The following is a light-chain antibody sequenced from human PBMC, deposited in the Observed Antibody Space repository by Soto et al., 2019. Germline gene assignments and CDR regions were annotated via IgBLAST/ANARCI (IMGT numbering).Light chain of an antibody. CDR2: EVT. Sequence: QSVLTQPASVSGSPGQSITIPCTGSRSDIGGFNYVSWYQQHPGKAPKVLIYEVTARSSGVSNRFSGSKSGNTASLTISGLQTDDEADYFCISYTIRSSFYVFGTGTKVTVL. CDR3: ISYTIRSSFYV. CDR1: RSDIGGFNY. J-gene: IGLJ1*01. V-gene: IGLV2-14*01.